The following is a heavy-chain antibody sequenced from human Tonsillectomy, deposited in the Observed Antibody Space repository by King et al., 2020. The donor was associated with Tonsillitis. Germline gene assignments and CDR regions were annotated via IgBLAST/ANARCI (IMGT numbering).Heavy chain of an antibody. Sequence: VQLVESGAEVKKPGASVKVSCTPSGYPFSVYYVHWVRQAPGQGLEWMGWINPKSGDTIYAQKFQDRVTMTRDTTISTAYMELSRLRSDDTAVYYCARALYLLRPPGMDVWGKGTTVTVSS. CDR3: ARALYLLRPPGMDV. CDR2: INPKSGDT. V-gene: IGHV1-2*02. D-gene: IGHD2-2*01. CDR1: GYPFSVYY. J-gene: IGHJ6*04.